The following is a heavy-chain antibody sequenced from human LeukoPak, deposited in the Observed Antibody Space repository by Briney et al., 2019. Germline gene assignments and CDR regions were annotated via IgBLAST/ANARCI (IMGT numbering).Heavy chain of an antibody. Sequence: PGGSLRLSCAASGFTFSSYSMNWVRQAPGKGLEWVSSISKSSSYIYYADSLKGRFTISRDNAKNSLYLQMNSLRVEDTAVYYCAGELLLNAFDIWGQGTMVTVSS. CDR1: GFTFSSYS. V-gene: IGHV3-21*01. CDR3: AGELLLNAFDI. D-gene: IGHD2-15*01. CDR2: ISKSSSYI. J-gene: IGHJ3*02.